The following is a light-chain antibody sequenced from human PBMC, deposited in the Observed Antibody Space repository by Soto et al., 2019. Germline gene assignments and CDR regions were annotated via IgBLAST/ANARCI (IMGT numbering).Light chain of an antibody. V-gene: IGKV3-15*01. CDR3: QRYTNWPLT. J-gene: IGKJ4*01. Sequence: EIELTQSPAALSVSPGERVTLSCRASQGIGDTLAWYQQKPGQTPRLLIYDSSTRAIGFPIRFSGSRSGTEFILTINGLQVEDFAVYYCQRYTNWPLTFGGGTKVEIK. CDR1: QGIGDT. CDR2: DSS.